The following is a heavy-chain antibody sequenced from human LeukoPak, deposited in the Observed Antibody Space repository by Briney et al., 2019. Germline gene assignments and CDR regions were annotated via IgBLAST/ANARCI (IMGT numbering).Heavy chain of an antibody. D-gene: IGHD2-2*01. CDR2: ISYDGSNK. Sequence: GRSLRLSCAASGFTFSSYGMHWVRQAPGKGLEWVAVISYDGSNKYYADSVKGRFTISRDNAKNSVFLQMNSQRAEDTAVYYCARLPAYCSSTSCYYDYWGQGTLVTVSS. CDR1: GFTFSSYG. J-gene: IGHJ4*02. CDR3: ARLPAYCSSTSCYYDY. V-gene: IGHV3-30*03.